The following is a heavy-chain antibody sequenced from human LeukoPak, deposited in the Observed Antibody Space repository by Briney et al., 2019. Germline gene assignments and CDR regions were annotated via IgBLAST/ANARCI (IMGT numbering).Heavy chain of an antibody. CDR1: GGSISSYY. D-gene: IGHD6-6*01. V-gene: IGHV4-4*07. CDR3: ARDGYSSSSGRLFDY. J-gene: IGHJ4*02. CDR2: IYTSGST. Sequence: PSETLSLTCTVSGGSISSYYWSWIRQPAGKGLEWIGRIYTSGSTNYNPSLKSRVTMSVDTSKNQFSLKLSSVTAADTAVYYCARDGYSSSSGRLFDYWGGGTLVTVSS.